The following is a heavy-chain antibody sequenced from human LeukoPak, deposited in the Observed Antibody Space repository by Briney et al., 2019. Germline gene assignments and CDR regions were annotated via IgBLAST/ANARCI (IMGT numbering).Heavy chain of an antibody. D-gene: IGHD3-3*01. J-gene: IGHJ4*02. CDR3: ARFLRRGTFDY. CDR2: ISSSGNFI. CDR1: GFTFDDYG. V-gene: IGHV3-48*03. Sequence: GGSLRLSCAASGFTFDDYGMNWVRQAPGRGLEWVSYISSSGNFIYYADSVKGRFTISRDNAKNSLYLQMSSLRGEDTAVYYCARFLRRGTFDYWGQGILVTVSS.